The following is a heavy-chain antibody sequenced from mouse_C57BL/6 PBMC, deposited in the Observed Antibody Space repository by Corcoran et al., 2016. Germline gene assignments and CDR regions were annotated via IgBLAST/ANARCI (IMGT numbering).Heavy chain of an antibody. CDR3: ARGMVSHLDY. CDR2: INTYSGVP. Sequence: QIQLVQSGPELKKPGETVKISCKASGYTFTTYGMSWVKQAPGKGLKWMGWINTYSGVPTYADDFKGRFAFSLETSASTAYLQINNLKNEDTATYFCARGMVSHLDYWCQGTTLTVSS. J-gene: IGHJ2*01. V-gene: IGHV9-3*01. CDR1: GYTFTTYG. D-gene: IGHD2-3*01.